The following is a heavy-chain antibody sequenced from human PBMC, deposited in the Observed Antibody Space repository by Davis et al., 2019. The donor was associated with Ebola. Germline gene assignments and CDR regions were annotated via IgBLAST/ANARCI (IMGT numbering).Heavy chain of an antibody. Sequence: HTGGSLRLSCEASRFSFSSFWMHWVRQAPGKGLVWVSRISPDGSITSYADFVKGRFSISRDNAKNTLYLQVNSLRAEDTAVYYCARDFDQGDYFSGYWGQGTLVTVSS. D-gene: IGHD4-17*01. CDR2: ISPDGSIT. J-gene: IGHJ4*02. CDR1: RFSFSSFW. V-gene: IGHV3-74*01. CDR3: ARDFDQGDYFSGY.